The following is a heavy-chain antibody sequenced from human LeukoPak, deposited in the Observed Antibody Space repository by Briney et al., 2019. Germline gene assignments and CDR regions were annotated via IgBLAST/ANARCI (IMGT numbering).Heavy chain of an antibody. CDR2: IHYSRST. J-gene: IGHJ6*02. V-gene: IGHV4-59*01. Sequence: SETLSLTCSVSGGSISTYYWSWIRQPPTGGLEWIGHIHYSRSTNYNPSLESRITLSVDTSKNQFSLKLYSVTAADTAVYYCARDNHGMDVWGQGTTVTVSS. CDR1: GGSISTYY. CDR3: ARDNHGMDV. D-gene: IGHD1-14*01.